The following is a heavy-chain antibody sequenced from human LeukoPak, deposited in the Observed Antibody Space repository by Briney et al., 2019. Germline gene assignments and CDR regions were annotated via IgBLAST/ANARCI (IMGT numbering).Heavy chain of an antibody. Sequence: GGSLRLSCAASEFTFSNNGMSWVRQAPGKGLDWVSSISGSGGSTQYADSVQGRFAISRDNSKNTLYLQMNSLRAEDTAVYFCARDPNGDYIGTFDMWGRGTMVSVSS. D-gene: IGHD4-17*01. CDR3: ARDPNGDYIGTFDM. CDR1: EFTFSNNG. V-gene: IGHV3-23*01. J-gene: IGHJ3*02. CDR2: ISGSGGST.